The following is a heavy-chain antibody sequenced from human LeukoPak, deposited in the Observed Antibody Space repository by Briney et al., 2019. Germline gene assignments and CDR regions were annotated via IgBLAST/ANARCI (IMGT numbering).Heavy chain of an antibody. V-gene: IGHV1-18*04. CDR1: GYTFTSYS. CDR3: ASFLNCGDYSFRERYPLYDY. CDR2: ISAYNGNT. Sequence: ASVKVSCKASGYTFTSYSISWVRQAPGQGLEWMGWISAYNGNTNYAQKLQGRVTMTTDTSTSTAYMELRSLRSDDTAVYYCASFLNCGDYSFRERYPLYDYWGQGTLVTVSS. D-gene: IGHD4-17*01. J-gene: IGHJ4*02.